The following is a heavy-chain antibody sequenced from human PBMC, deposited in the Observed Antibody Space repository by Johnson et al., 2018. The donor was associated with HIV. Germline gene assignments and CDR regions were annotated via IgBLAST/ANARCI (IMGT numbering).Heavy chain of an antibody. J-gene: IGHJ3*02. V-gene: IGHV3-30*07. CDR3: AKVLGYSSSSRDAFDI. Sequence: QVQLVESGGGVVRPGTSVRVSCVVSGLNFSDYGFHWVRHAPGKGLEWVAVISYDGSYKYYADSVKGRFTISRDNSKNTLSLQMNRLRAEDTAVYYCAKVLGYSSSSRDAFDIWGQGTMVTVSS. D-gene: IGHD6-6*01. CDR2: ISYDGSYK. CDR1: GLNFSDYG.